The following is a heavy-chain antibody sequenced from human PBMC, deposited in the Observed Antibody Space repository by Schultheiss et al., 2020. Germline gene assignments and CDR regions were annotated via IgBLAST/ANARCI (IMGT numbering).Heavy chain of an antibody. J-gene: IGHJ4*02. CDR2: LGGGT. CDR3: ARDGSGWSRDY. Sequence: GESLKISCVASGFTIYAYAMTWVRQAPGKGLQWVATLGGGTYHADSVKGRFTISRDNSKNTLFLQMNSLRAEDTAVYYCARDGSGWSRDYWGQGTLVTVSS. CDR1: GFTIYAYA. D-gene: IGHD6-19*01. V-gene: IGHV3-23*01.